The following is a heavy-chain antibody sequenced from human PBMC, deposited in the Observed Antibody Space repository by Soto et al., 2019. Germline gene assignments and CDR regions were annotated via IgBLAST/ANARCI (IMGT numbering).Heavy chain of an antibody. D-gene: IGHD2-21*02. J-gene: IGHJ6*02. CDR3: ARAIVVVTAILEVVDYYYGMDV. CDR1: GGTFSSYA. V-gene: IGHV1-69*13. Sequence: GASVKVSCKASGGTFSSYAISWVRQAPGQGLEWMGGIIPIFGTANYAQKFQGRVTITADESTSTAYMELSSLRSEDTAVYYCARAIVVVTAILEVVDYYYGMDVWGQGTTVTVSS. CDR2: IIPIFGTA.